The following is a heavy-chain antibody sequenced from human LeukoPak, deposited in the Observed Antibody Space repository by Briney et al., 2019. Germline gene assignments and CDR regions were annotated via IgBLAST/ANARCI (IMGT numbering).Heavy chain of an antibody. V-gene: IGHV5-51*01. CDR2: INPADSDT. Sequence: GESLQISCKGSGYTFTSYWIGWVRQLPGKGLEWMGIINPADSDTRYSPSFQGQVTMSADRSISTAYLQWSSLQASDTAMYYCARLYSGSDWWGQGTLVTVSS. CDR1: GYTFTSYW. CDR3: ARLYSGSDW. J-gene: IGHJ4*02. D-gene: IGHD5-12*01.